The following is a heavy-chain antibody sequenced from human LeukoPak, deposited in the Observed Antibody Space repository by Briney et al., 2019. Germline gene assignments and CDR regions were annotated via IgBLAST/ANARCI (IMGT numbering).Heavy chain of an antibody. V-gene: IGHV3-74*01. D-gene: IGHD3-22*01. CDR3: ARDGSSGSHFDS. Sequence: GGSLRLSCAASGFVFSSYWMHWVRQAPGKGLVWVSRIYTDGSYTNYADSVKGRFTTSRDNAKNSLFLHMNSLGAEDTAMYYCARDGSSGSHFDSWGQGTLVTVSS. CDR2: IYTDGSYT. CDR1: GFVFSSYW. J-gene: IGHJ4*02.